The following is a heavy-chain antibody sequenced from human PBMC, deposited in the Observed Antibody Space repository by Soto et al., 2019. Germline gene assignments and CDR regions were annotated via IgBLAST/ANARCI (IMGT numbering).Heavy chain of an antibody. CDR2: IFYTGRT. J-gene: IGHJ5*02. D-gene: IGHD7-27*01. CDR1: GGSISNPSYY. CDR3: AGLTFLLAGARHGRRSWLGP. Sequence: SETRSLPGTVSGGSISNPSYYWGRVRQPPGKGLEWIGVIFYTGRTYYSPSLKSRVTISVDTSKEQSSLNLTSVPAADTAAYLCAGLTFLLAGARHGRRSWLGPWARGNRVTASS. V-gene: IGHV4-39*01.